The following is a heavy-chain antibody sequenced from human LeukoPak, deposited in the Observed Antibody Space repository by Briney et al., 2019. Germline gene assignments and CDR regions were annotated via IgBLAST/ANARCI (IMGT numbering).Heavy chain of an antibody. V-gene: IGHV1-69*05. D-gene: IGHD3-3*01. CDR3: ARGVITIFGVVIKRQSYYYYYMDV. Sequence: SVKVSCKASGGTFSSYAISWVRQAPGQGLEWMGGIIPIFGTANYAQKFQGRVTITTDESTSTAYTELSSLRSEDTAVYYCARGVITIFGVVIKRQSYYYYYMDVWGKGTTVTVSS. J-gene: IGHJ6*03. CDR2: IIPIFGTA. CDR1: GGTFSSYA.